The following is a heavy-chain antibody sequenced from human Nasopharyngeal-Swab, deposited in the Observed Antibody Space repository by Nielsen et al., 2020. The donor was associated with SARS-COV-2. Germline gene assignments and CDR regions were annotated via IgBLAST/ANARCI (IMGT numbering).Heavy chain of an antibody. CDR1: GGSISSSSYY. V-gene: IGHV4-39*01. D-gene: IGHD5-24*01. CDR2: IYYSGST. Sequence: GSLRLSCTVSGGSISSSSYYWGWMRQPPGKGLEWIGSIYYSGSTYYNPSLKSRVTISVDTSKNQFSLKLSSVTAADTALYYCASHQGMATNYDYWGQGTLVTVSS. CDR3: ASHQGMATNYDY. J-gene: IGHJ4*02.